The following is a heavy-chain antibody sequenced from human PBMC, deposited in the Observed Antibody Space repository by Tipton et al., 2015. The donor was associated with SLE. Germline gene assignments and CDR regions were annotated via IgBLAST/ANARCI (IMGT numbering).Heavy chain of an antibody. CDR2: IYYSGST. Sequence: LRLSCTVSGGSISSHYWSWIRQPPGKGLEWIGYIYYSGSTNYNPSLKSRVTMSVDTSKNQFSLKLSSVTAADTAVYYCARGGAELDYWGQGTLVTVSS. J-gene: IGHJ4*02. D-gene: IGHD1-1*01. CDR1: GGSISSHY. CDR3: ARGGAELDY. V-gene: IGHV4-59*11.